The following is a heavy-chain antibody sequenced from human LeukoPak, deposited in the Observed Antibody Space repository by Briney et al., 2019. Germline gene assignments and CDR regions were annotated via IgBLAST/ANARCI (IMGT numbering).Heavy chain of an antibody. CDR1: GYTFTSYG. CDR2: ISAYNGNT. V-gene: IGHV1-18*01. J-gene: IGHJ4*02. CDR3: ARGVGDDILTGYYPFDY. D-gene: IGHD3-9*01. Sequence: ASVKVSCKASGYTFTSYGTSWVRQAPGQGLEWMGWISAYNGNTNYAQKLQGRVTMTTDTSTSTAYMELRSLRSDDTAVYYCARGVGDDILTGYYPFDYWGQGTLVTVSS.